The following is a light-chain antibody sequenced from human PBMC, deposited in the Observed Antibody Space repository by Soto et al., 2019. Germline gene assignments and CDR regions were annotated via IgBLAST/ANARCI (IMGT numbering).Light chain of an antibody. CDR1: QSISSR. CDR2: DAS. J-gene: IGKJ5*01. V-gene: IGKV1-5*01. Sequence: DIQMTQSPPTLSASVGDRVTITCRASQSISSRLAWYQRKPGKAPKLLIYDASSLQSGVPSRFSGSGSGTEFTLTISSLQPDDFATYYCQQYSTYSITFGQGTRLXIK. CDR3: QQYSTYSIT.